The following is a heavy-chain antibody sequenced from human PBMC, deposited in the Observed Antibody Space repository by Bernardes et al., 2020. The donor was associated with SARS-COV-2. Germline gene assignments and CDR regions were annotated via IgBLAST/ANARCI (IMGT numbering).Heavy chain of an antibody. Sequence: GGSLRLSCAASGFTFDDYAMHWVRQAPGKGLDWVSGISWNSGSIGYADSVKGRFTISRDNAKNSLYLQMNSLRAEDTALYYCANLFPYDGSGARDYWGQGTLVTVSS. J-gene: IGHJ4*02. CDR2: ISWNSGSI. CDR1: GFTFDDYA. D-gene: IGHD3-10*01. CDR3: ANLFPYDGSGARDY. V-gene: IGHV3-9*01.